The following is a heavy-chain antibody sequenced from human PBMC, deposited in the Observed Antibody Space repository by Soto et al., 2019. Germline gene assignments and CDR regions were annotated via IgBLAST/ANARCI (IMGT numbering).Heavy chain of an antibody. D-gene: IGHD6-19*01. CDR3: ANGDSSGWYYHTGVYYYCMDV. V-gene: IGHV3-30*18. CDR1: GFTFSSYG. J-gene: IGHJ6*02. Sequence: QVHLVESGGGVVQPGRSLRLSCAAAGFTFSSYGMHWVRQAPGKGLEWVAVISSDGSNKYYADSVKGRFTISRDNSKNTLYLKMNSLRADDTDVYYCANGDSSGWYYHTGVYYYCMDVLGQGTTVTVSS. CDR2: ISSDGSNK.